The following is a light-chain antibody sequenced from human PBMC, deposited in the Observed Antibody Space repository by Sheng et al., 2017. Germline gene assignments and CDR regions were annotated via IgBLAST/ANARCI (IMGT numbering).Light chain of an antibody. V-gene: IGKV3-11*01. CDR1: QSIGTY. CDR3: QQRSNWPPIT. J-gene: IGKJ3*01. Sequence: ETVLTQSPATLSLSPGDRATFSCRASQSIGTYLAWYQQKPGQAPRLLIYDASNRATGIPARFSGSGSGTDFTLTISSLEPEDFAVYYCQQRSNWPPITFGPGTKVDIK. CDR2: DAS.